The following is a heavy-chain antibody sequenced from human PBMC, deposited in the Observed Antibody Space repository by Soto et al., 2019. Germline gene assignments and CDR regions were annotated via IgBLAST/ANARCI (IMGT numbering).Heavy chain of an antibody. Sequence: VSLRLSCAASGFTFSNFAMCWVRQAPGRGLEWVSAISGTGDSTYYADSVRGRFTISRDNSKNTLYLQMNSLRAEDTAVYYCANLPREVVILYYYYQMDVWGKGTTVTVSS. CDR2: ISGTGDST. CDR1: GFTFSNFA. V-gene: IGHV3-23*01. J-gene: IGHJ6*03. D-gene: IGHD3-22*01. CDR3: ANLPREVVILYYYYQMDV.